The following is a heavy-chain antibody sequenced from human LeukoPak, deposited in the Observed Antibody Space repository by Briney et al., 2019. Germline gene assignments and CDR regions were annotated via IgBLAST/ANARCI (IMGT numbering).Heavy chain of an antibody. J-gene: IGHJ3*02. CDR2: INPKNGGT. CDR3: TREVKAFDI. Sequence: ASVKVSCKASGYTFTGYYMHWVRQTPGQGLEWMGWINPKNGGTHYAQNFKGRVTLTRDTSINTAYMELNILTSDDTAVYYCTREVKAFDIWGQGTVVTVSS. V-gene: IGHV1-2*02. CDR1: GYTFTGYY. D-gene: IGHD3-22*01.